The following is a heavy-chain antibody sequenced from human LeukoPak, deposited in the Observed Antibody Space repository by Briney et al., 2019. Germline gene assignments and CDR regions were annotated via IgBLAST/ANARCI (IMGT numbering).Heavy chain of an antibody. CDR2: IYHSGST. J-gene: IGHJ5*02. Sequence: SETLSLTCTVSGGSISSGGYYWSWIRQPPGEGLEWIGYIYHSGSTYYNPSLKSRVTISVDRSKNQFSLKLSSVTAADTAVYYCARLLELELFDPWGQGTLVTVSS. D-gene: IGHD3-3*01. CDR1: GGSISSGGYY. CDR3: ARLLELELFDP. V-gene: IGHV4-30-2*01.